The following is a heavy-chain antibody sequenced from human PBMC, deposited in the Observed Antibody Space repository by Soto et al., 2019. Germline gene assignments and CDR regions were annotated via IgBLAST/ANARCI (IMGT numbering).Heavy chain of an antibody. J-gene: IGHJ6*02. Sequence: QVQLVQSGAEVKKPGASVKVSCKSSGYTFSMSGISWVRQAPGQGLEWMGWISGYNGNTNYEQKFQNVVTMTTDTSTNTAYMELRSLRSDDTAVYYWAREGPRPYYYYGMDVWGQGTTVTVSS. V-gene: IGHV1-18*01. CDR1: GYTFSMSG. CDR3: AREGPRPYYYYGMDV. CDR2: ISGYNGNT.